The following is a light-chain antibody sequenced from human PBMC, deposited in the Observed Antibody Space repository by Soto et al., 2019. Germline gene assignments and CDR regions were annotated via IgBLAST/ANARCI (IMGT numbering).Light chain of an antibody. J-gene: IGLJ1*01. CDR3: SSYTSTNTLVV. Sequence: QSVLTQPASVSGSPGQSITISCTGTNSDLGSYNYVSWYQQHPGKAPKLMIYEVNNRPSGVSYRFSGSKSGNTASLTISGLQAEDEADYYCSSYTSTNTLVVFGTGTKVTVL. CDR2: EVN. V-gene: IGLV2-14*01. CDR1: NSDLGSYNY.